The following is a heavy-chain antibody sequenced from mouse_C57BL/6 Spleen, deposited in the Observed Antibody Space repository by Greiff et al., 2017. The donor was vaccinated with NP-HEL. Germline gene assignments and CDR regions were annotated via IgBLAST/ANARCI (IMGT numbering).Heavy chain of an antibody. V-gene: IGHV1-50*01. Sequence: QVQLKQPGAELVKPGASVKLSCKASGYTFTSYWMQWVKQRPGQGLEWIGEIDPSDSYTNYNQKFKGKATLTVDTSSSTAYMQLSSLTSEDSAVYYCARKSYERPDYWGQGTTLTVSS. CDR2: IDPSDSYT. CDR1: GYTFTSYW. CDR3: ARKSYERPDY. J-gene: IGHJ2*01. D-gene: IGHD1-1*01.